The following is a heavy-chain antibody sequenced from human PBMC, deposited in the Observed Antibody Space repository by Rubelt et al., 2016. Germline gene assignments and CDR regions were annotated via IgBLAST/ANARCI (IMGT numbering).Heavy chain of an antibody. D-gene: IGHD3-22*01. Sequence: EVQLVESGGGLVQPGRSLRLSCTASGFTFGDYAISWFRQAPWKGLVWIGFIRSQGYGATTEYAAAVHGRFTFPLSDSKSSAYLQMNSLKNEDTAVYYCTRKHYYDSSGSFDPWGQGTLVTVSS. J-gene: IGHJ5*02. CDR1: GFTFGDYA. V-gene: IGHV3-49*03. CDR2: IRSQGYGATT. CDR3: TRKHYYDSSGSFDP.